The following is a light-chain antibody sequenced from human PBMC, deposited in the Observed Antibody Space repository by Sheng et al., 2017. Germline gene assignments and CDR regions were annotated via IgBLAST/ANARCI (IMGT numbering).Light chain of an antibody. CDR1: QSVSSSY. V-gene: IGKV3-15*01. CDR3: QQYDKWPLP. Sequence: EIVLTQSPATLSLSPGERATLSCGASQSVSSSYLAWYQQKPGQSPRLLIYGASTRATGIPARFSGSGSGTDFTLTISSLQSEDFAVYYCQQYDKWPLPFGGGTKVEIK. CDR2: GAS. J-gene: IGKJ4*01.